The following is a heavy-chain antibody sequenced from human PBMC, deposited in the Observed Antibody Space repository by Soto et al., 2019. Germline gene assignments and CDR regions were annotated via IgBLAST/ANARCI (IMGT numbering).Heavy chain of an antibody. CDR3: AKGAASYYYGMDV. D-gene: IGHD2-15*01. V-gene: IGHV3-30-3*01. CDR2: ISYDGSNK. J-gene: IGHJ6*02. Sequence: QVQLVESGGGVVQPGRSLRLSCAASGFTFSSYAMHWVRQAPGKGLEWVAVISYDGSNKYYADSVKGRFTISRDNSKNTRYLQMNSLRAEDTAVYYCAKGAASYYYGMDVWGQGTTVTVSS. CDR1: GFTFSSYA.